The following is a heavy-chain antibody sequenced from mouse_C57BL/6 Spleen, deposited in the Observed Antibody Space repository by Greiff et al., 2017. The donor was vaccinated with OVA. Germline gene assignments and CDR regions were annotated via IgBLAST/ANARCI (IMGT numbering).Heavy chain of an antibody. D-gene: IGHD2-3*01. Sequence: VQLQQSGAELAKPGASVKLSCKASCSTFTSYWFPWVNPRSGQGLEWIGYINPSSGYTKYNQKFKDTATLTAVKSSSTADKKLSSLINDDSSVYYCARGWIYDGYCLYAMDYWGQGTSVTVSS. CDR3: ARGWIYDGYCLYAMDY. V-gene: IGHV1-7*01. CDR2: INPSSGYT. CDR1: CSTFTSYW. J-gene: IGHJ4*01.